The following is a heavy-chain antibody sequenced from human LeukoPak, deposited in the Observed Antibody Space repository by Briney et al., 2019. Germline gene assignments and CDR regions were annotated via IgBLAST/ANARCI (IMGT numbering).Heavy chain of an antibody. J-gene: IGHJ4*02. CDR2: ISGSAGNT. CDR1: GFTFSSYA. V-gene: IGHV3-23*01. D-gene: IGHD1-20*01. Sequence: PGGSLRLSCAASGFTFSSYAMTWVRQAPGKGLEWVSVISGSAGNTHYADSVKGQFTISRDNSKNTAYLEMNSLRAEDTAVYYCAKKGYNWNDCLDYWGQGTLVTVSS. CDR3: AKKGYNWNDCLDY.